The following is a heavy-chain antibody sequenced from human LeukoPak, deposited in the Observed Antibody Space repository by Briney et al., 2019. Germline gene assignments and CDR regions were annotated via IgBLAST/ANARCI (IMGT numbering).Heavy chain of an antibody. Sequence: GGSLRLSCAASGFTFSSYGMSWVRQAPGKGLEWVSAISGSGGSTYYADSVKGRFTISRDNSKNTLYLQMNSLRAEDTAVYYCARKGYGYGGLNWFDPWGQGTLVTVSS. D-gene: IGHD3-16*01. J-gene: IGHJ5*02. V-gene: IGHV3-23*01. CDR1: GFTFSSYG. CDR3: ARKGYGYGGLNWFDP. CDR2: ISGSGGST.